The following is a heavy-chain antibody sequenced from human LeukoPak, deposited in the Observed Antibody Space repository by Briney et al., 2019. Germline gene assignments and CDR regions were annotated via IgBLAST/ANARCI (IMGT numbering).Heavy chain of an antibody. Sequence: GASVKVSCKASGYTFTSYGISWVRQAPGQGLEWMGWISAYNGNTNYAQKLQGRVPMTTDTSTSTAYMELRSLRSDDTAVYYCARGMVRGVNPLGGMDVWGQGTTVTVSS. V-gene: IGHV1-18*01. CDR3: ARGMVRGVNPLGGMDV. CDR1: GYTFTSYG. D-gene: IGHD3-10*01. J-gene: IGHJ6*02. CDR2: ISAYNGNT.